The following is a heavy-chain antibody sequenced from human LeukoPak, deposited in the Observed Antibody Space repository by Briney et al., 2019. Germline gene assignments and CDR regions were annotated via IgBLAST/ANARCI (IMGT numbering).Heavy chain of an antibody. CDR3: ARTHYSSGFPYFDY. CDR2: FYYSGST. V-gene: IGHV4-59*08. D-gene: IGHD6-19*01. J-gene: IGHJ4*02. Sequence: SETLSLTCTVSGGSISSYYWSWIRQPPGKGLEWIGYFYYSGSTYYNPSLKSRVTISVDTSKNEFSLKLSSVTVADTAVYYCARTHYSSGFPYFDYWGQGTLVTVSS. CDR1: GGSISSYY.